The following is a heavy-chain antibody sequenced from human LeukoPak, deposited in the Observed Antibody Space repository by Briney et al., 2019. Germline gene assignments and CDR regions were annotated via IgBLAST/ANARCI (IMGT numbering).Heavy chain of an antibody. CDR3: ASHIAARAYYFDY. J-gene: IGHJ4*02. D-gene: IGHD6-6*01. V-gene: IGHV4-34*01. Sequence: TSETLSLTCAVYGGSFNGYYWSWIRQPPGKGLEWIGEINHSGSTSYNPSLKSRVTISVDTSKNQFSLKLSSVTAADTAVYYCASHIAARAYYFDYWGQGTLVTVSS. CDR1: GGSFNGYY. CDR2: INHSGST.